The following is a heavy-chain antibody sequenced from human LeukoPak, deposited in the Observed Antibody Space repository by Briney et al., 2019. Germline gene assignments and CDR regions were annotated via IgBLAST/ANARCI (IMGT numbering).Heavy chain of an antibody. D-gene: IGHD2-21*02. CDR3: ARDRTYCGGDCYSPVDY. V-gene: IGHV1-18*01. CDR1: GYTFTDYA. CDR2: ISAYNGNT. J-gene: IGHJ4*02. Sequence: ASVKVSCKASGYTFTDYAVTWVRQAPGQGLEWMGWISAYNGNTNYAQKLQGRVTMTTDTSTSTAYMELRSLRSDDTAVYYCARDRTYCGGDCYSPVDYWGQGTLVTVSS.